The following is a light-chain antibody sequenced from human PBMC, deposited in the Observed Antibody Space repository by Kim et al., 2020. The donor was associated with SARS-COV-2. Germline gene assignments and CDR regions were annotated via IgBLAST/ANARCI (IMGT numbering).Light chain of an antibody. CDR1: QSIDKS. V-gene: IGKV1-39*01. CDR3: QQSDRMPYS. Sequence: SASVGDRISITGRASQSIDKSVNWYQQRPGTAPKLLIYATSTLQGGVSSRFSGSGSGTEFTLTITSLQPEDLATYYCQQSDRMPYSFGQGTKLEI. CDR2: ATS. J-gene: IGKJ2*01.